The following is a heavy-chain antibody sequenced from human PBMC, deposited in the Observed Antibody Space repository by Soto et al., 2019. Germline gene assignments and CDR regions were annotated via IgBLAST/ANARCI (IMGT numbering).Heavy chain of an antibody. CDR3: ARGYCSSTSCYRGRNWFDP. V-gene: IGHV4-34*01. CDR1: GGSFSGYY. J-gene: IGHJ5*02. Sequence: QVQLQQWGAGLLKPSETLSLTCAVYGGSFSGYYWSWIRQPPGKGLEWIGEINHSGSTNYNPSLKSRVTISVDTSKNQFSLKLSSVTAADTAVYYCARGYCSSTSCYRGRNWFDPWGQGTLVTASS. CDR2: INHSGST. D-gene: IGHD2-2*01.